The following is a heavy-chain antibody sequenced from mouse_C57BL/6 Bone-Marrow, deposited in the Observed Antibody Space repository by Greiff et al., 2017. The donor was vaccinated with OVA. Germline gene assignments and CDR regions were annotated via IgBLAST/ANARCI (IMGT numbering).Heavy chain of an antibody. Sequence: EVKLMESGGGLVKPGGSLKLSCAASGFTFSDYGMHWVRQAPEKGLEWVAYISSGSSTIYYADTVKGRFTISRDNAKNTLFLQMTSLRSEDTAMYYCARGGAQATGAMDYWGQGTSVTVSS. CDR3: ARGGAQATGAMDY. CDR1: GFTFSDYG. J-gene: IGHJ4*01. V-gene: IGHV5-17*01. CDR2: ISSGSSTI. D-gene: IGHD3-2*02.